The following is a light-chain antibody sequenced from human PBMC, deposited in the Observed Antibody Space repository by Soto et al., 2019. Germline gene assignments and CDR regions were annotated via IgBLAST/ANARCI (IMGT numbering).Light chain of an antibody. CDR3: RSDAGGFPWG. CDR1: RSDVGGYRF. CDR2: DVD. V-gene: IGLV2-11*01. Sequence: QSALTQPRSVSGSPGQSVTISCTGARSDVGGYRFVSWYQQHPDKAPKLMIYDVDKRPSGVPDRFSGSKSGNTASLTISGLQAADEACSFCRSDAGGFPWGFGGGTKVTVL. J-gene: IGLJ3*02.